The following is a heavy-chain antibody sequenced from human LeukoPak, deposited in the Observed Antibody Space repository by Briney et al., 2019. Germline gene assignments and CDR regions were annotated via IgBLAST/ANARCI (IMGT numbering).Heavy chain of an antibody. Sequence: KPSETLSLTCTVSGGSISSSSYYWGWIRQPPGKGLEWIGSIYYTRSTYYNPSLRSRVTTSLDTSKNQFSLRLSSVTAADTAVYYCARQGTVTSLSYYYYGMDVWGQGTTVTVSS. D-gene: IGHD4-17*01. V-gene: IGHV4-39*01. J-gene: IGHJ6*02. CDR1: GGSISSSSYY. CDR3: ARQGTVTSLSYYYYGMDV. CDR2: IYYTRST.